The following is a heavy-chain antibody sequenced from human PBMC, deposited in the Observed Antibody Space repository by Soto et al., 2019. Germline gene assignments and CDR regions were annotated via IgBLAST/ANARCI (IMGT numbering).Heavy chain of an antibody. D-gene: IGHD3-22*01. CDR3: AKDTYYHDSSGYYVFDS. CDR1: GFSFSSYG. V-gene: IGHV3-30*18. J-gene: IGHJ4*02. CDR2: ISYDGSNK. Sequence: QVQLVESGGGVVQPGTSLRLSCAASGFSFSSYGMHWVRQTPGKGLEWVAGISYDGSNKYYVDSMKGRLTISRDNSKNTLDLQMNSLRAEDTGVYYCAKDTYYHDSSGYYVFDSWGQGTLVTVSS.